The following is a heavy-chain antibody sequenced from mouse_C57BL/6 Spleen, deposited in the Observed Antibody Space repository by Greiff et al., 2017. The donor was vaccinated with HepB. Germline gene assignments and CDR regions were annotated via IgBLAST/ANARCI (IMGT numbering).Heavy chain of an antibody. V-gene: IGHV1-22*01. CDR3: AGPYYDYGSSFDY. D-gene: IGHD1-1*01. J-gene: IGHJ2*01. Sequence: EVQLQQSGPELVKPGASVKMSCKASGYTFTDYNMHWVKQSHGKSLEWIGYINPNNGGTSYNQKFKGKATLTVNKSSSTAYMESRSLTSEDAAVYYCAGPYYDYGSSFDYWGQGTTLTVSS. CDR1: GYTFTDYN. CDR2: INPNNGGT.